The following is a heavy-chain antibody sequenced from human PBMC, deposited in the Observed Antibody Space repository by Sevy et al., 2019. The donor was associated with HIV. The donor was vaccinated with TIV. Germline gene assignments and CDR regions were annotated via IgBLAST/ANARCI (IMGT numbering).Heavy chain of an antibody. CDR3: ARGIFGSGSRLGLGY. CDR2: MRQDGRET. D-gene: IGHD3-10*01. Sequence: GGSLRLSCEASGFSFSDYWMTWDRQAPGKGLEWVANMRQDGRETYYVDSVKGRFTVSRDNAKNSLWLQMNSLRAEDTAVYYCARGIFGSGSRLGLGYWGQGTLVTVSS. V-gene: IGHV3-7*03. J-gene: IGHJ4*02. CDR1: GFSFSDYW.